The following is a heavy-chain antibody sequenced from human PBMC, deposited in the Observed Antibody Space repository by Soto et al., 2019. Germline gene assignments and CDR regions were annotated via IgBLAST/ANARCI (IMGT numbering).Heavy chain of an antibody. CDR3: ARDKITGLFDY. V-gene: IGHV4-34*01. Sequence: SATLSLTCAVYGGSFCGYYWTWIGQPPGTGLEWIGEINHSGSTNYNPSLKSRVTISVDTSKNQFSLKLTSVTAADTAVYYCARDKITGLFDYWGQGTLVTVS. J-gene: IGHJ4*02. D-gene: IGHD2-8*02. CDR2: INHSGST. CDR1: GGSFCGYY.